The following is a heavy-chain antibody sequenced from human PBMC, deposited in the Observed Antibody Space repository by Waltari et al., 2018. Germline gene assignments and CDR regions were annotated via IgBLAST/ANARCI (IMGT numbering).Heavy chain of an antibody. J-gene: IGHJ6*02. CDR1: GGTFSSYA. D-gene: IGHD3-22*01. V-gene: IGHV1-69*05. CDR2: IIPIFGTA. Sequence: QVQLVQSGAEVKKPGSSVKVSCKASGGTFSSYAISWVRQAPGQGREWMGGIIPIFGTANYEQKFQGRVTIITDESTSTAYMELSSLRSEDTAVYYCASSGYYYYYYGMDVWGQGTTVTVSS. CDR3: ASSGYYYYYYGMDV.